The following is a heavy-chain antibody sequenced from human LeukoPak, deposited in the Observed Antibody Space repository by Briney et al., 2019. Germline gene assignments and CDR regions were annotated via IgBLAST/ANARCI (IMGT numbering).Heavy chain of an antibody. CDR2: LYYSGST. CDR3: ARGVGVRIAAAGFDY. J-gene: IGHJ4*02. D-gene: IGHD6-13*01. Sequence: SETLSLTCTVPGGSISSYYWSWIRQPPGKGLEWIGYLYYSGSTNYNPSLKSRVTISVDTSTNQVSLKLSSVTAADTAVYHCARGVGVRIAAAGFDYWGQGTLVTVSS. CDR1: GGSISSYY. V-gene: IGHV4-59*01.